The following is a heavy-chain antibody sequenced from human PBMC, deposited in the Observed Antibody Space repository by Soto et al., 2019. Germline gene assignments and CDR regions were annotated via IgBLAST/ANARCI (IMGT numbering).Heavy chain of an antibody. V-gene: IGHV4-39*01. CDR2: IYYSGST. CDR3: ATESLNSNTAMDKGEEY. Sequence: SETLSLTCTVSGVSISSSSYYCGWMRQPPWKGLEWIGSIYYSGSTYYNPSLKSRVTISVDTSKNQFSLKLSSVTAADTAVYYCATESLNSNTAMDKGEEYWGQGTLLTVSS. CDR1: GVSISSSSYY. J-gene: IGHJ4*02. D-gene: IGHD5-18*01.